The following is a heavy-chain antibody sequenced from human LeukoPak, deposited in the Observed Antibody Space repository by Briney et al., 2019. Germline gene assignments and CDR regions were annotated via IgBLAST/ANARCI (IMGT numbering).Heavy chain of an antibody. Sequence: SETLSLTCTVSGGSISSYYWSRIRQPAGKGLEWIGRIYTSGSTNYNPSLKSRVTMSVDTSKNQFSLKLSSVTAADTAVYYCARDSVGDYVWGSYPNWFDPWGQGTLVTVSS. CDR2: IYTSGST. V-gene: IGHV4-4*07. CDR1: GGSISSYY. D-gene: IGHD3-16*02. J-gene: IGHJ5*02. CDR3: ARDSVGDYVWGSYPNWFDP.